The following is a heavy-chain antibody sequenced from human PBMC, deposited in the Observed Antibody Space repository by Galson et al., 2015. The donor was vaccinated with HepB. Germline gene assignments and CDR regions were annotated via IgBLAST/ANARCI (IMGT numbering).Heavy chain of an antibody. D-gene: IGHD3-22*01. CDR3: ARDYYYDSSGQTD. V-gene: IGHV3-30*03. J-gene: IGHJ4*02. Sequence: SLRLSCAASGFTFSNYDIHWVRQAPGKGLEWVAVISSDGSSKYYADSVKGRFTISRDNSENTVYLQMNSLRAEDTAVYYCARDYYYDSSGQTDWGQGTLVTVSS. CDR2: ISSDGSSK. CDR1: GFTFSNYD.